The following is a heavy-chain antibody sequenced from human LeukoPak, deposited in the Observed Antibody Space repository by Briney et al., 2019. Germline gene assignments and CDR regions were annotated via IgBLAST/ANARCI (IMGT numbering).Heavy chain of an antibody. J-gene: IGHJ5*02. D-gene: IGHD6-25*01. CDR2: IYYNGNT. Sequence: SETLSLTCSVSGDSFSSGNYYWGWIRQSPGKGLEWIGSIYYNGNTYYNPSLKSRVTISVDTSKNQFSLKVNSATAADAAVYYCAKEVDIAAGNWFDPWGQGTLVTVSS. CDR1: GDSFSSGNYY. CDR3: AKEVDIAAGNWFDP. V-gene: IGHV4-39*02.